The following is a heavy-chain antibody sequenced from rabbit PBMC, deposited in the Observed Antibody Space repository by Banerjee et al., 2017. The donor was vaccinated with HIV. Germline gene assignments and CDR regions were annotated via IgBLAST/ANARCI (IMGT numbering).Heavy chain of an antibody. Sequence: QEQLVESGGGLVQPEGSLTLTCTASGFSFSSSYYMCWVRQAPGKGLEWIGCIYTGSSGTTVYASWAKGRFTISKTSSTTVTLQMTSLTAADTATYFCARGGYSYGAAGYAYDNYFNLWGQGTLVTVS. V-gene: IGHV1S45*01. CDR2: IYTGSSGTT. J-gene: IGHJ4*01. D-gene: IGHD6-1*01. CDR1: GFSFSSSYY. CDR3: ARGGYSYGAAGYAYDNYFNL.